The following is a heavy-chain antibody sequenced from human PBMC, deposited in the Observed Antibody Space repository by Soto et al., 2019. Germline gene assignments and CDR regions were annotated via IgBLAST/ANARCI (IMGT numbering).Heavy chain of an antibody. J-gene: IGHJ4*02. CDR1: GGSFSGYY. CDR3: ARARGGYYYDSSGYRPFFDY. V-gene: IGHV4-34*01. Sequence: PSETLSLTCAVYGGSFSGYYWSWIRQPPGKGLEWIGEINHSGSTNYNPSLKSRVTISVDTSKNQFSLKLSSVTAADTAVYYCARARGGYYYDSSGYRPFFDYWGQGTLVTVSS. D-gene: IGHD3-22*01. CDR2: INHSGST.